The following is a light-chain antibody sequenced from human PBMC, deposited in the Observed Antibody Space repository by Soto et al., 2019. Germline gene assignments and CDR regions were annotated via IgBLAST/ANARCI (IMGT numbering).Light chain of an antibody. J-gene: IGKJ2*01. CDR1: QNLFFSSNNKNS. CDR2: WAS. V-gene: IGKV4-1*01. CDR3: QQYHSPPNT. Sequence: DVVMTQAPDALAVSLGERAAINCKSSQNLFFSSNNKNSLAWYQQKPGEPPKLLIYWASTRESGAPDRFSGSGAGRDFTLTISSLQAEDVAVYYSQQYHSPPNTCDQGPKVEIK.